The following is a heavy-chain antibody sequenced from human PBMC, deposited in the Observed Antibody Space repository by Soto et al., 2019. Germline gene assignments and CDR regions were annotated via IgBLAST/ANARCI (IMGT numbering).Heavy chain of an antibody. CDR2: IFHSGNT. CDR1: GGSIRSSNW. CDR3: ASYDFGGAGAEFSQY. D-gene: IGHD4-17*01. V-gene: IGHV4-4*02. Sequence: PSETLSLTCAVSGGSIRSSNWWSWVRQSPGKGLEWIGEIFHSGNTNYNPSLRSRVTISVDRSNNQFSLRLTSVTAADTAIYYCASYDFGGAGAEFSQYWGQGTLVTVSS. J-gene: IGHJ1*01.